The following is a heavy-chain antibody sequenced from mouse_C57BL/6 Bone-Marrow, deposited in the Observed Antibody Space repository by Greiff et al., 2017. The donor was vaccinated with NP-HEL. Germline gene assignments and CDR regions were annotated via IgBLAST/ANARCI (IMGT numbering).Heavy chain of an antibody. D-gene: IGHD2-4*01. V-gene: IGHV1-49*01. J-gene: IGHJ4*01. CDR3: ARASYDYFYAMDY. CDR1: YFAFMASA. Sequence: LQESGAELVRPGSSVKLSCKDSYFAFMASAMHWVKQRPGHGLEWIGSFTLYSDATEYSENFKGKATLTANTSSSTAYMELSSLTSEDSAVYYCARASYDYFYAMDYWGQGTSVTVSS. CDR2: FTLYSDAT.